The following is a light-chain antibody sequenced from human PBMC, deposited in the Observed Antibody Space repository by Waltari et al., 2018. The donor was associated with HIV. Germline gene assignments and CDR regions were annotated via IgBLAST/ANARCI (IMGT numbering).Light chain of an antibody. CDR3: SSCTSSSTYV. Sequence: QSALTQPPSVSGSPGQSVTISCTAISSDVGRHNRVSWYQQPPGTAPKLLIYEVTYRPSGVPDRFSGSKSGNTASLTISGLQAEDEADYYCSSCTSSSTYVFGTGTRVTVL. CDR1: SSDVGRHNR. V-gene: IGLV2-18*02. J-gene: IGLJ1*01. CDR2: EVT.